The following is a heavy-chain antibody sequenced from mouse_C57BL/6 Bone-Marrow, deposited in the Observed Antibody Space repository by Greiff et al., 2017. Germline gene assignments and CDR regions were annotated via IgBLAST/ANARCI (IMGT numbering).Heavy chain of an antibody. CDR3: AREGAYAMDY. V-gene: IGHV1-81*01. CDR1: GYTFTSYG. CDR2: IYPRSGNT. J-gene: IGHJ4*01. Sequence: VQLVESGAELARPGASVKLSCKASGYTFTSYGISWVKQRTGQGLEWIGEIYPRSGNTYYNEKFKGKATLTADKSSSTAYMELRSLTSEDSAVYFCAREGAYAMDYWGQGTSVTVSS.